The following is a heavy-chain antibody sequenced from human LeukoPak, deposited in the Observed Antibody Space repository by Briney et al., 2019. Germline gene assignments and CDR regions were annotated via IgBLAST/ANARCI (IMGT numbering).Heavy chain of an antibody. CDR1: GFTFSIYT. V-gene: IGHV3-21*01. J-gene: IGHJ4*02. CDR2: ITSSSSSI. CDR3: ARDLAWGAY. Sequence: GGSLRLSCVASGFTFSIYTMSWVRQAPGKGLEWVSSITSSSSSIYSADSVKGRLTISRDNAKNSLYLEMNSLRDEDAAVYYCARDLAWGAYWGQGALVTVSS. D-gene: IGHD4/OR15-4a*01.